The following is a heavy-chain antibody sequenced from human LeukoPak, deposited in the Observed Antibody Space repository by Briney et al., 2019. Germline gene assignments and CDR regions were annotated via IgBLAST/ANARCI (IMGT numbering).Heavy chain of an antibody. CDR2: MNPNSGNT. CDR1: GYTFTSYG. V-gene: IGHV1-8*02. Sequence: ASVKVSCKASGYTFTSYGISWVRQATGQGLEWMGWMNPNSGNTGYAQKFQGRVTMTRNTSISTAYMELSSLRSEDTAVYYCARDRYYDFWSGYFTSYYYGMDVWGQGTTVTVSS. D-gene: IGHD3-3*01. CDR3: ARDRYYDFWSGYFTSYYYGMDV. J-gene: IGHJ6*02.